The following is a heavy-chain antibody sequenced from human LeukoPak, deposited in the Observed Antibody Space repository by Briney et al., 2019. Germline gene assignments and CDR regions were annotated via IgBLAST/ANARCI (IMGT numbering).Heavy chain of an antibody. D-gene: IGHD5-24*01. Sequence: SVKVSCKASVGTFSSYAISWVRQAPGQGLEWMGRIIPIFGIANYAQKFQGRVTITADKSTSTAYMELSSLRSEDTAVYYCADESRDGYNYNSFDPWGQGTLVTVSS. J-gene: IGHJ5*02. CDR2: IIPIFGIA. V-gene: IGHV1-69*04. CDR1: VGTFSSYA. CDR3: ADESRDGYNYNSFDP.